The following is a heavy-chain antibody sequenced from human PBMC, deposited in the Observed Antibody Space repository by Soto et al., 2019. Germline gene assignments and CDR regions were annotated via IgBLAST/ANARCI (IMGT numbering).Heavy chain of an antibody. V-gene: IGHV4-31*03. CDR3: ARLIYDGYNFDY. CDR1: GGSISSGGYY. Sequence: NPSETLSLTCTVSGGSISSGGYYWSWIRQHPGKGLEWIGYIYYSGSTYYNPSLKSRVTISVDTSKNQFSLKLSSVTAADTAVYYCARLIYDGYNFDYWGQGTLVTVSS. J-gene: IGHJ4*02. D-gene: IGHD5-12*01. CDR2: IYYSGST.